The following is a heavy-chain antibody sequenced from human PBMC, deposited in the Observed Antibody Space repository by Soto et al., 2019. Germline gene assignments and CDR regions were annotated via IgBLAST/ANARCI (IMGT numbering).Heavy chain of an antibody. Sequence: SETLSLTCTVSGGSISTYYWSWIRQPAGKGLEWIGRIDTSGNTNYNPSLKSRVTMSVDTSKKQFSLKLTSVTAADTAVYYCARYSSNWFQTEGMDVWGQGTTVTV. CDR3: ARYSSNWFQTEGMDV. D-gene: IGHD6-13*01. J-gene: IGHJ6*02. CDR2: IDTSGNT. CDR1: GGSISTYY. V-gene: IGHV4-4*07.